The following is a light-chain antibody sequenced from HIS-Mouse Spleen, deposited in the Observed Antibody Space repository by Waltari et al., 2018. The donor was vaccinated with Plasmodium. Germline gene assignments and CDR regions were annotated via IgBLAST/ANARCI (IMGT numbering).Light chain of an antibody. CDR2: GVS. CDR1: QSVSSN. CDR3: QQYNNCPAEGT. V-gene: IGKV3-15*01. J-gene: IGKJ1*01. Sequence: EIVMTQSPATLSVSPGERATLSCRASQSVSSNLAWYQQKPGQAPRLLIYGVSTRATGITAMLSGCGSGTEFTRAISSMQSEDFAVYYCQQYNNCPAEGTFGQGTKVEIK.